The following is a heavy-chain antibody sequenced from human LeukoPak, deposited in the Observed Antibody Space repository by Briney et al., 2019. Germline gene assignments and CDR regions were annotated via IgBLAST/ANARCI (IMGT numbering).Heavy chain of an antibody. CDR3: ARASSRGRFLEWLLNY. J-gene: IGHJ4*02. CDR1: GFTFSSYS. D-gene: IGHD3-3*01. CDR2: ISSSSSYI. Sequence: PGGSLRLSCAASGFTFSSYSMTWVRQAPGKGLEWVSSISSSSSYIYYADSVKGRFTISRDNAKNSLYLQMNSLRAEDTAVYYCARASSRGRFLEWLLNYWGQGTLVTVSS. V-gene: IGHV3-21*01.